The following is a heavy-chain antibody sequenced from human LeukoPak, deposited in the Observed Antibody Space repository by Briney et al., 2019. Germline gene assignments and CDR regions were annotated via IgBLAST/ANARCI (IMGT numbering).Heavy chain of an antibody. D-gene: IGHD6-13*01. V-gene: IGHV1-46*01. CDR2: INPSGGST. Sequence: ASVKVSRKASGYTFTSYYMHWVRQAPGQGLEWMGIINPSGGSTSYAQKFQGRVTMTRDMSTSTIYMELSSLRSEDTAIYYCAREGTGVHGAIAAVKGFDYWGQGTLVTVSS. CDR1: GYTFTSYY. CDR3: AREGTGVHGAIAAVKGFDY. J-gene: IGHJ4*02.